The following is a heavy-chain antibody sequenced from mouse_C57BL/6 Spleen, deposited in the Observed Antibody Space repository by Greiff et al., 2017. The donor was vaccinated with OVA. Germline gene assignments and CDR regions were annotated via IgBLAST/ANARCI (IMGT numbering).Heavy chain of an antibody. Sequence: QVQLQQPGAELVRPGSSGKLSCKASGYTFTSYWMHWVKQRPIQGLEWIGNIDPSDSETHYNQKFKDKATLTVDKSSSTAYMQLSSLTSEDSAVYYCARSAYYSNYGDYWGQGTTLTVSS. CDR1: GYTFTSYW. CDR3: ARSAYYSNYGDY. D-gene: IGHD2-5*01. J-gene: IGHJ2*01. CDR2: IDPSDSET. V-gene: IGHV1-52*01.